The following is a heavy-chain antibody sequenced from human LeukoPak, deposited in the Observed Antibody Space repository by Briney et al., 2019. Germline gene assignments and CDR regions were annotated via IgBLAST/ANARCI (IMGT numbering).Heavy chain of an antibody. Sequence: PGGALRLSCAASGFTFSSYGMHWVRQAPGKGLEWVAVILYDGSNKYYADSVKGRFTISRDNSKNTLYLQMNSLRAEDTAVYYCARERLPAHYYYYGMDVWGQGTTVTVSS. CDR1: GFTFSSYG. D-gene: IGHD2-2*01. CDR2: ILYDGSNK. J-gene: IGHJ6*02. V-gene: IGHV3-33*01. CDR3: ARERLPAHYYYYGMDV.